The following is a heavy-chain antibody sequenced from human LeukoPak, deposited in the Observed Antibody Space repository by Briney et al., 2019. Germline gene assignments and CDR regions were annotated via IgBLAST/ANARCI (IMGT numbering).Heavy chain of an antibody. V-gene: IGHV3-30*02. J-gene: IGHJ3*01. Sequence: GGSLRLSCAASGFTFNNYGIHWVRQAPGKGLEWVTFIRYDGSDKYYADSVKGRFTISRDNSKNTLYPQMNSLRAEDTAVYYCAKWEGPWGQGTMVTVSS. CDR2: IRYDGSDK. CDR1: GFTFNNYG. D-gene: IGHD1-26*01. CDR3: AKWEGP.